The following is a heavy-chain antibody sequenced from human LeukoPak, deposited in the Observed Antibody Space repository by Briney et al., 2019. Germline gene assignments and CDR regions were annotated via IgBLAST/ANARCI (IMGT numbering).Heavy chain of an antibody. CDR3: ARWGVPIYYYYMDV. Sequence: SGGSLRLSCAASGFTFSTYAMHWVRQAPGKGLEWVAAVSYDGSNKYYADSVKGRFTISRDNAKHSLYLQMNSLRAEDTAVYYCARWGVPIYYYYMDVWGKGTTVTVSS. V-gene: IGHV3-30*04. CDR2: VSYDGSNK. D-gene: IGHD3-16*01. J-gene: IGHJ6*03. CDR1: GFTFSTYA.